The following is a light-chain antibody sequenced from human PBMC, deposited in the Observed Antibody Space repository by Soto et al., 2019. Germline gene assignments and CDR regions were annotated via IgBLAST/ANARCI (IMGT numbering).Light chain of an antibody. CDR2: KAS. J-gene: IGKJ1*01. V-gene: IGKV1-5*03. CDR1: QTISSW. CDR3: QNYNSYSEA. Sequence: DIQMTHSPSTLSGSVGDRVTITCRASQTISSWLAWYQQKPGKAPKLLIYKASTLKSGVPSRFSGSGSGTEFTLTISSLQPDDFATYYCQNYNSYSEAFGQGNKVDIK.